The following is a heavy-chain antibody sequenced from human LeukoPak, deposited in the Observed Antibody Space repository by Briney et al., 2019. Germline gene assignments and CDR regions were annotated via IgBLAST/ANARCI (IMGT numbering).Heavy chain of an antibody. V-gene: IGHV3-21*01. Sequence: GRSLRLSCAASGFTLSSYSMNWVRQAPGKGLEWVSSISGTGNYIYYADSVKGRFTISRDNAKNSLYLQMNSLRAEDTAVYYCARDRSGGPDAFDIWGQGTMVTVSS. CDR3: ARDRSGGPDAFDI. CDR2: ISGTGNYI. D-gene: IGHD2-15*01. CDR1: GFTLSSYS. J-gene: IGHJ3*02.